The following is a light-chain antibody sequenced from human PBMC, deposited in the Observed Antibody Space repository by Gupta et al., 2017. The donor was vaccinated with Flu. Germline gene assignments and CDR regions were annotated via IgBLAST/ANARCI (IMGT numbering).Light chain of an antibody. CDR3: SSYTISTTYV. Sequence: TSSDVGGYIYVSGYQQHPGKAPKLMIYDVSDRPSEVSKRFSGSTSGNTASLTISGLQAEDEADYDCSSYTISTTYVFGSGTKVTVL. J-gene: IGLJ1*01. CDR1: SSDVGGYIY. CDR2: DVS. V-gene: IGLV2-14*04.